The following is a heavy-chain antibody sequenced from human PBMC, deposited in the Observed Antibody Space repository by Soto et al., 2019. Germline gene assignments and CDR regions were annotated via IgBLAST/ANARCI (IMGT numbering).Heavy chain of an antibody. CDR2: MNPNSGNT. Sequence: ASVKVSCTASGYTFTSYDIKWVRQATGQGLEWMGWMNPNSGNTGYAQKFQGRVTMTRNTSISTAYMELSSLRSEDTAVYYCARARITMVRGVISGWFDPWGQGTLVTVSS. D-gene: IGHD3-10*01. CDR3: ARARITMVRGVISGWFDP. CDR1: GYTFTSYD. V-gene: IGHV1-8*01. J-gene: IGHJ5*02.